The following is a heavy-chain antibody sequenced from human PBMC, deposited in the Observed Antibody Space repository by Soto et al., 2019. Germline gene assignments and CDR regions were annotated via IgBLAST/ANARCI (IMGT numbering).Heavy chain of an antibody. J-gene: IGHJ4*02. CDR1: GYTFNTYY. CDR2: IHPSGGGT. V-gene: IGHV1-46*02. CDR3: ARGGHIAVVTASFDN. Sequence: QVQLVQSGAEVRKPGASVKVSCKPSGYTFNTYYLHWLRQASGQALEWMGVIHPSGGGTTYAQKFLGRVTVTRDTSTTTGFMELSSLRSDDTALYYCARGGHIAVVTASFDNWGQGTLVTVSS. D-gene: IGHD2-21*02.